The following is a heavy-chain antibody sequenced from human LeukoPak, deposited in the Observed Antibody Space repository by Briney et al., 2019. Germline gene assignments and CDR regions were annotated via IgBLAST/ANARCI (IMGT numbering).Heavy chain of an antibody. D-gene: IGHD3-22*01. J-gene: IGHJ4*02. CDR1: GFTFSSYW. CDR2: IKQDGSEK. Sequence: GGSLRLSCAASGFTFSSYWMSWVRQAPGKGLEWVANIKQDGSEKYYVDSVKGRFTISRDNAKNSLYLQMNSLRAEDTAVYYCARARPGGYDSSGSGFYFDYWGQGTLVTVSS. CDR3: ARARPGGYDSSGSGFYFDY. V-gene: IGHV3-7*01.